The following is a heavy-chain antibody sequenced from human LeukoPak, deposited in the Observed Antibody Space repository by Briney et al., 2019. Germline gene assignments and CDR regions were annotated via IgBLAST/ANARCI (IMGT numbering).Heavy chain of an antibody. V-gene: IGHV4-59*01. CDR1: GGSISSYY. J-gene: IGHJ4*02. CDR3: ARGGRIAAAGTKYLFDY. D-gene: IGHD6-13*01. Sequence: SETLSLTCTVSGGSISSYYWSWIRQPPGKGLEWIGYIYYSGSTNYNPSLKSRVTISVDTSKNQFSLKLSSVTAADMAVYYCARGGRIAAAGTKYLFDYWGQGTLVTVSS. CDR2: IYYSGST.